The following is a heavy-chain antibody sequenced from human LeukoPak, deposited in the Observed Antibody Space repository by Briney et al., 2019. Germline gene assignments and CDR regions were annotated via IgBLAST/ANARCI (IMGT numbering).Heavy chain of an antibody. D-gene: IGHD6-19*01. V-gene: IGHV3-7*03. J-gene: IGHJ4*02. CDR1: GVTFRNYW. CDR3: VRNLAVAGTCFDS. CDR2: IKQDGSDR. Sequence: GGSLRLSCAASGVTFRNYWMSWVRQAPGTGLEWVANIKQDGSDRNYVTSVRGRFTISRDNAESSLYLQMNGLRAEDTAVYYCVRNLAVAGTCFDSWGQGTLVTVSS.